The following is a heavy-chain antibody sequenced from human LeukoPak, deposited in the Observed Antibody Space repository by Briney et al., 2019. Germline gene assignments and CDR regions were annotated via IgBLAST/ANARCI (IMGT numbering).Heavy chain of an antibody. CDR2: ISDNGGSI. CDR1: GFTVSDVW. V-gene: IGHV3-69-1*01. J-gene: IGHJ4*02. D-gene: IGHD2-2*01. Sequence: PGGSLRLSCAASGFTVSDVWLNWVRQAPGKGLEWVSAISDNGGSIFYADSVKGRFTISRDNSKNSLYLQMNSLRAEDTAVYYCAREGPYCSSTSCWGKFDYWGQGTLVTVSS. CDR3: AREGPYCSSTSCWGKFDY.